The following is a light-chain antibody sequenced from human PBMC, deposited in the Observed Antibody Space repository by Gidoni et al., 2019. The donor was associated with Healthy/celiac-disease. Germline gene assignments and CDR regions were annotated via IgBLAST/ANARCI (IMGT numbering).Light chain of an antibody. Sequence: EIVLTQSPGTLSLSTGERATLSCRASPSVSSSYLAWYQQKPGQAPRLLIYGASSRATGIPDRFSGSGSGTDFTLTISRLEPEDFAVYYCQQYGSSPEWTFXXXTKVEIK. CDR2: GAS. CDR1: PSVSSSY. J-gene: IGKJ1*01. CDR3: QQYGSSPEWT. V-gene: IGKV3-20*01.